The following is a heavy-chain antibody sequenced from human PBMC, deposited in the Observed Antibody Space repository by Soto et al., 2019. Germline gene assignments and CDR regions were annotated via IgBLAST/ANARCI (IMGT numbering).Heavy chain of an antibody. J-gene: IGHJ4*02. CDR2: IYHSGSK. D-gene: IGHD3-10*01. CDR1: GGSIFSSSW. Sequence: QVQLQESGPGLVKPSGTLSLTCTVSGGSIFSSSWWSWVRQPPGKGLEWIGEIYHSGSKNYDPSLKSRVTITVDKSKNQFSLKLTSVTAADTAIYYCARGRYGSGSPFDSWGQGILVTVSS. V-gene: IGHV4-4*02. CDR3: ARGRYGSGSPFDS.